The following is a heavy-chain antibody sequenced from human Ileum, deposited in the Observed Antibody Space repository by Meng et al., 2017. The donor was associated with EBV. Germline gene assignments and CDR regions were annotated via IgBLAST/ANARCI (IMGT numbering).Heavy chain of an antibody. CDR1: CDALSSSRYY. D-gene: IGHD6-19*01. J-gene: IGHJ4*02. CDR3: AREDSSGWFRVDY. V-gene: IGHV4-39*07. CDR2: VYFGGST. Sequence: LQLQVSGPGPGNPSETLSLTLTVSCDALSSSRYYWDWIRQTPGKGLEWIGNVYFGGSTYYNPSLRSRVTISGDTSKNQFSLKLTSVTAADTAIYYCAREDSSGWFRVDYWGPGSLVTVSS.